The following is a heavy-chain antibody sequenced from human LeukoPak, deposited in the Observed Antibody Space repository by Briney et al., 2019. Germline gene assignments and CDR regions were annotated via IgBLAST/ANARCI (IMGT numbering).Heavy chain of an antibody. V-gene: IGHV3-30-3*01. CDR3: ARDSGGNYYDSSDPNGDY. D-gene: IGHD3-22*01. J-gene: IGHJ4*02. CDR2: ISYDGSNK. Sequence: GGSLRLSCAASGFTFSSYAMHWVRQAPGKGLEWVAVISYDGSNKYYADSVKGRFTISRDNSKNTLYLQMNSLRAEDTAVYYCARDSGGNYYDSSDPNGDYWGQGTLVTVSS. CDR1: GFTFSSYA.